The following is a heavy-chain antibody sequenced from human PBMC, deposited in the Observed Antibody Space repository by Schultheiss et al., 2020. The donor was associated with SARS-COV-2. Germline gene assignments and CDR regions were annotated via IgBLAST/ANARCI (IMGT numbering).Heavy chain of an antibody. CDR1: GFTFSSYS. D-gene: IGHD6-13*01. Sequence: GGSLRLSCAASGFTFSSYSMNWVRQAPGKGLEWVSYISSSSTIYYADSVKGRFTISRDNAKNSLYLQMNSLRDEDTAVYYCARTVWGAAAEYYYYGMDVWGQGTTVTVSS. J-gene: IGHJ6*02. V-gene: IGHV3-48*02. CDR2: ISSSSTI. CDR3: ARTVWGAAAEYYYYGMDV.